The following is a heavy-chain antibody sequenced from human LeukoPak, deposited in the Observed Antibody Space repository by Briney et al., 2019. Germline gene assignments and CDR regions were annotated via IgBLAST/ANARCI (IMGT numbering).Heavy chain of an antibody. J-gene: IGHJ3*02. D-gene: IGHD2-2*01. CDR2: ISGSGGST. CDR1: GFTFSSYA. Sequence: GGSLRLSCAASGFTFSSYAMCWVRQAPGKGLEWVSAISGSGGSTYYADSVRGRFTISRDNSKNTLYLQMNSLRAEDTAVYYCAKILRAIVVVPAATPLDIWGQGTMVTVSS. V-gene: IGHV3-23*01. CDR3: AKILRAIVVVPAATPLDI.